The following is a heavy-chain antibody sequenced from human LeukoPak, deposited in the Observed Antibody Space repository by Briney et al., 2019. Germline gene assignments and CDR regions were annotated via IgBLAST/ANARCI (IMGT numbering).Heavy chain of an antibody. CDR2: INQDGSDK. CDR3: ARDFRFPDY. V-gene: IGHV3-7*01. CDR1: GFTFSSYW. J-gene: IGHJ4*02. D-gene: IGHD2-21*01. Sequence: GGSLRLSCAVSGFTFSSYWMSWVRQAPGKGLEWVANINQDGSDKHYVDSVKGRFTISRDNAKNSLYLQMNSLRADDTAVYYCARDFRFPDYWGQGTLVTVSS.